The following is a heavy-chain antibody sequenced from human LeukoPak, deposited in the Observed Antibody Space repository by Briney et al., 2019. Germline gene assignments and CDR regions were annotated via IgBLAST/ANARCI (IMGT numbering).Heavy chain of an antibody. J-gene: IGHJ4*02. CDR1: GYTFTSYY. CDR3: ARAITGTTYFDY. Sequence: ASVTVSCKASGYTFTSYYMHWVRQAPGQGLEWMGIINPSGGSTSYAQKFQGRVTMTRDTSTSTVYMELSSLRSEDTAVYYCARAITGTTYFDYWGQGTLVTVSS. D-gene: IGHD1-20*01. V-gene: IGHV1-46*01. CDR2: INPSGGST.